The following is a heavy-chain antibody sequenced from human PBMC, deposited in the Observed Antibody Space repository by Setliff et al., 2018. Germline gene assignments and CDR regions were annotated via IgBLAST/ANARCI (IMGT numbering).Heavy chain of an antibody. J-gene: IGHJ4*02. D-gene: IGHD3-3*01. CDR2: INQDGSEI. V-gene: IGHV3-7*01. CDR1: EFIFTNYW. CDR3: ARVFTILGVGAYYFDS. Sequence: PGESLKISCAASEFIFTNYWMSWVRQAPGKGLEWVANINQDGSEIYSVDSVKGLFTFSRDNAKNSLYLQMNSLRAEDTAVYYCARVFTILGVGAYYFDSWGQGTLVTSPQ.